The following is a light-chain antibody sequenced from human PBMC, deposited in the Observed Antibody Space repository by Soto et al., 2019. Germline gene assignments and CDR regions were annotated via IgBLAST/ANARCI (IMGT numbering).Light chain of an antibody. J-gene: IGLJ3*02. Sequence: QSALTQPASVSGSPGQSITISCTGTSSDVGNYNLVSWYQQPPGKAPKLMIYGVSYRPSGVSNRFSGSKSGNTASLTISGLQAEDEADYYCSSYTTSTSVVFGGGTKLTVL. V-gene: IGLV2-14*02. CDR1: SSDVGNYNL. CDR3: SSYTTSTSVV. CDR2: GVS.